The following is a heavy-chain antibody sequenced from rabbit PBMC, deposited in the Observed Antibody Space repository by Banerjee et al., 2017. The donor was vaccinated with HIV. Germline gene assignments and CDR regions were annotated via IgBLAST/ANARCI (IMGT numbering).Heavy chain of an antibody. CDR3: ARDLAGVIGWNFNL. CDR2: IYTASGGTT. CDR1: GFSFSSSYW. Sequence: EESGGGLVQPEGSLTLTCTASGFSFSSSYWICWVRQAPGKGLEWIACIYTASGGTTYYASWAKGRFTISRTSSTTMTLQMTSLTAADTATYLCARDLAGVIGWNFNLWGPGTLVTVS. V-gene: IGHV1S45*01. J-gene: IGHJ4*01. D-gene: IGHD4-1*01.